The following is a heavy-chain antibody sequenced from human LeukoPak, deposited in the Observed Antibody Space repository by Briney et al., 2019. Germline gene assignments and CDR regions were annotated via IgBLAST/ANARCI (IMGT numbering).Heavy chain of an antibody. CDR1: GFTFSSHG. J-gene: IGHJ4*02. D-gene: IGHD4-11*01. Sequence: PGGSLRLSCAASGFTFSSHGMHWVRQAPGKGLEWVAVTSYDESNKYYADSVKGRFTISRDNSKNTLYLQMNSLRAEDTAVYYCVKDRHSDYIQYYFDYWGQGTLVTVSS. V-gene: IGHV3-30*18. CDR3: VKDRHSDYIQYYFDY. CDR2: TSYDESNK.